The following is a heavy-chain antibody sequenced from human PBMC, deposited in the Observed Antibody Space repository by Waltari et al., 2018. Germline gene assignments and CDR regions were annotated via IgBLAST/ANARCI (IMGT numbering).Heavy chain of an antibody. CDR1: GYTFMDYF. D-gene: IGHD3-10*01. J-gene: IGHJ4*02. Sequence: EVELVQSGAEVKKPGATVKISCKASGYTFMDYFMHWVQQAPGKGLEWMGHIEPEDGETVYSEKFQGRVTKTADTSTDTAYMELSSLTSGDTAVYYCAPLPGGSGQTFDYWGQGTLVTVSS. CDR3: APLPGGSGQTFDY. CDR2: IEPEDGET. V-gene: IGHV1-69-2*01.